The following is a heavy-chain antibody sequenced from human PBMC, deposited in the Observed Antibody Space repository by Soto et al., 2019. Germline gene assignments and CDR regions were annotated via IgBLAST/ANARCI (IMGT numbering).Heavy chain of an antibody. CDR2: ISYDGNNI. CDR3: AKDVGYCTNGVCLYNWFDP. D-gene: IGHD2-8*01. Sequence: VQLVESGGGVVQPGGSLRLSCAASGFTFSSYAMTWVRQAPEKGLEWVAVISYDGNNIYYGDSVQGRFTISRDNSKNTIYLQMNSLRAEDTAVYYCAKDVGYCTNGVCLYNWFDPWGQGTLVTVSS. V-gene: IGHV3-30*18. J-gene: IGHJ5*02. CDR1: GFTFSSYA.